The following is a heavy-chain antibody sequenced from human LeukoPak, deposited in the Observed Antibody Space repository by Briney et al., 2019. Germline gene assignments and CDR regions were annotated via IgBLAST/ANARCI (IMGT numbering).Heavy chain of an antibody. CDR2: IYYSGGT. V-gene: IGHV4-59*01. CDR1: GGSISSYY. D-gene: IGHD5-24*01. CDR3: VRGGDGYNTDY. J-gene: IGHJ4*02. Sequence: PSETLSLTCTVSGGSISSYYWSWIRQPPGKGLEWIGYIYYSGGTNYNPSLKSRVTISVDTSKNQFSLMLSSVTAADTAVYYCVRGGDGYNTDYWGQGTLVTVSS.